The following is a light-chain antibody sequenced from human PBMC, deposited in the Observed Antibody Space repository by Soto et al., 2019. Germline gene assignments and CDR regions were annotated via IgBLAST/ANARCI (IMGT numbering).Light chain of an antibody. CDR1: SSNIGAGYD. CDR2: GNS. Sequence: QSVLTQPPSVSGAPGQRVTISCTGSSSNIGAGYDVHWYQQLPGTAPKLLIYGNSNRPSGVPDRFSGAKSGTSAALAISGLQAEDEADCYCQSYGTSLSVIFGEETQLPVL. V-gene: IGLV1-40*01. CDR3: QSYGTSLSVI. J-gene: IGLJ2*01.